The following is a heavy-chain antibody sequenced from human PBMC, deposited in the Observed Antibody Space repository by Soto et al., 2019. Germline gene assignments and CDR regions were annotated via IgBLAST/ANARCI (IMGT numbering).Heavy chain of an antibody. Sequence: EVQLLESGGGLVQPGGSLRLSCAASGFTFSSYAMSWVRQAPGKGLEWVSAISGSGGSTYYADSVKGRFPISRDNPKNTLYMQMNSHRAEDTAVYYCAKDGETNKYWSGGRCYYFDYWGQGTLVTVSS. J-gene: IGHJ4*02. CDR1: GFTFSSYA. V-gene: IGHV3-23*01. D-gene: IGHD2-15*01. CDR2: ISGSGGST. CDR3: AKDGETNKYWSGGRCYYFDY.